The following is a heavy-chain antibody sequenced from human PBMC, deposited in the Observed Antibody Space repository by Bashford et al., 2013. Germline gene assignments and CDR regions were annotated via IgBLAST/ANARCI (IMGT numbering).Heavy chain of an antibody. Sequence: VRQAPGKGLEWVSVIYSGGTTYYADSVKGRFTISRDNSKNTLYLQMNSLRAEDTAVYYCARDLRQSSGWYGPGYWGQGTLVTVSS. CDR2: IYSGGTT. V-gene: IGHV3-53*01. CDR3: ARDLRQSSGWYGPGY. J-gene: IGHJ4*02. D-gene: IGHD6-19*01.